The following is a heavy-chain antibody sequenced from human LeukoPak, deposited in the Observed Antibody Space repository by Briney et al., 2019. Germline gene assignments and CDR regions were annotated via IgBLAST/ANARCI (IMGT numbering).Heavy chain of an antibody. CDR2: VTGSGSST. CDR3: AKDHSSGSGAY. Sequence: PGGSLRLSCEASGFTFSSYDMTWVRQAPGKGLEWVSAVTGSGSSTYYADSVKGRFTISRDNSKNTLYLQMNSLRADDTAVYYCAKDHSSGSGAYWGQGTLVTVSS. V-gene: IGHV3-23*01. J-gene: IGHJ4*02. CDR1: GFTFSSYD. D-gene: IGHD6-25*01.